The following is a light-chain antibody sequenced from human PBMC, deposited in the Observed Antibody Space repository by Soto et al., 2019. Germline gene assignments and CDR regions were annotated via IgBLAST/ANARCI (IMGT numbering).Light chain of an antibody. Sequence: QVGLTKPASLSGSPGQSITISYTGTSSYVCGSIHVSWYQQHPDKAPRLMIYDVTSRPSGASNRFSGSNSGNTASLTISGLQSEDEADYYCRSYPPIRTAKFGGGTQLTVL. CDR3: RSYPPIRTAK. CDR1: SSYVCGSIH. J-gene: IGLJ2*01. V-gene: IGLV2-14*03. CDR2: DVT.